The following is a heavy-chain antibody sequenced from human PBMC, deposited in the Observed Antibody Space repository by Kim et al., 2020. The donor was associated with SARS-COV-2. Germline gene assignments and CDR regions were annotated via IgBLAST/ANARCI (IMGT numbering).Heavy chain of an antibody. V-gene: IGHV3-23*03. CDR2: IYSGGSST. D-gene: IGHD3-10*01. Sequence: GGSLRLSCAASGFTFSSYAMSWVRQAPGKGLEWVSVIYSGGSSTYYADSVKGRFTISRDNSKNTLYLQMNSLRAEDTAVYYCAKDSAMTYGSGSRNFDYWGQGTLVTVSS. CDR3: AKDSAMTYGSGSRNFDY. J-gene: IGHJ4*02. CDR1: GFTFSSYA.